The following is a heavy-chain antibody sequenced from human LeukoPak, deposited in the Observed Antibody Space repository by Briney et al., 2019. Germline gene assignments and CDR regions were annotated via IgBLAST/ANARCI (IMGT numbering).Heavy chain of an antibody. Sequence: LETLSLTCSVSGDSVTSYYWSWIRQPPGKGLEWIGYVSSDGTTNYTPSLRSRVIMSVDTAKNHISLSLTSLTAADTAIYYCARLDCTGDGCYNHWGRGTLVTVSS. CDR1: GDSVTSYY. J-gene: IGHJ4*02. D-gene: IGHD2-8*02. CDR3: ARLDCTGDGCYNH. CDR2: VSSDGTT. V-gene: IGHV4-59*08.